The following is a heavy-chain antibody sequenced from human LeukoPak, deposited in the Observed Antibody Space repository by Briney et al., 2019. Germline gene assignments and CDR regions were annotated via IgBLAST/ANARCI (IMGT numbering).Heavy chain of an antibody. Sequence: PSETLSLTCAVYGGSFSGYYWSWIRQPPGKGLEWIGEINHSGSTNYNPSLKSRVTISVDTSKNQFSLKLSSVTAADTAVYYCARGTRQGPRYYYDSSGYPRLYYFDYWGQGTLVTVSS. CDR1: GGSFSGYY. CDR2: INHSGST. J-gene: IGHJ4*02. V-gene: IGHV4-34*01. CDR3: ARGTRQGPRYYYDSSGYPRLYYFDY. D-gene: IGHD3-22*01.